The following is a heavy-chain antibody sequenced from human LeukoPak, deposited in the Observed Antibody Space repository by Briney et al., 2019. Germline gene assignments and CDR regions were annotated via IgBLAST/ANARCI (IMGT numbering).Heavy chain of an antibody. CDR1: GGSVSSGSYY. D-gene: IGHD6-19*01. J-gene: IGHJ4*02. Sequence: SETLSLTCTVSGGSVSSGSYYWSWIRQPPGKGLEWIGYIYYSGSTNYNPSLKSRVAISVDTSKNQFSLKLRSVTAADTAVYYCARLSVAAVNSDYWGQGTLVTVSS. CDR3: ARLSVAAVNSDY. CDR2: IYYSGST. V-gene: IGHV4-61*01.